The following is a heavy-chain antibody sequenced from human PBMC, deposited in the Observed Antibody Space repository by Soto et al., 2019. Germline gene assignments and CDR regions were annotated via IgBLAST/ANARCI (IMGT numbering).Heavy chain of an antibody. CDR3: ARASQACGMDV. CDR2: IWYDGSNK. Sequence: QVQLVESGGGVVQPGRSLRLSCAASGFSFSSYGMHWVRQAPGKGLEWVAVIWYDGSNKYYAESVKGRFTISRDNSKNTLYLQMNSLRAEDTAVYYCARASQACGMDVWGQGTTVTVSS. CDR1: GFSFSSYG. V-gene: IGHV3-33*01. J-gene: IGHJ6*02.